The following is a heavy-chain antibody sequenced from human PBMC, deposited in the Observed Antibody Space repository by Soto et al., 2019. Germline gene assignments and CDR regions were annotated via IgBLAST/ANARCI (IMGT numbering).Heavy chain of an antibody. CDR3: SRRAPEGFDP. V-gene: IGHV4-39*01. Sequence: PSETLSLTCTVSGGSISKSSYYWVWIRQPPGKGREWVGSMCYSGSTYYNPSLKSRVAISVDTSKNQLSLQVSSVTAADTAVYYCSRRAPEGFDPWGQGTLVTVSS. J-gene: IGHJ5*02. CDR1: GGSISKSSYY. CDR2: MCYSGST.